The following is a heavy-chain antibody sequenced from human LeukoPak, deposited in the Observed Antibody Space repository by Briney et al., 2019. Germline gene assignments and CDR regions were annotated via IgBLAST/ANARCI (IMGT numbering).Heavy chain of an antibody. V-gene: IGHV3-43*02. CDR3: ARESESSGWFDY. CDR2: ISGDGGST. CDR1: GFMFHDYA. D-gene: IGHD3-22*01. J-gene: IGHJ5*01. Sequence: GGSLRLSCAAPGFMFHDYAIHWVRQAPGKGLEWISLISGDGGSTFYADSVKGRFTISRDNSKNSLYLQMNSLTSDDTALYYCARESESSGWFDYWGQGTRVTVSS.